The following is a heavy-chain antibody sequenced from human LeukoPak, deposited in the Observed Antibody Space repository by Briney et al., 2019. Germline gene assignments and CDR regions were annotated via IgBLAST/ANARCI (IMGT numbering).Heavy chain of an antibody. CDR3: ARVGNYYDSSGYYYFDY. D-gene: IGHD3-22*01. V-gene: IGHV4-61*02. Sequence: PSQTLSLTCTVSGGSISSGSYYWSWIRQPAGKGLEWNGRIYTSGSTNYNPSLKSRVTISVDTSKNQFPLKLSSVTAADTAVYYCARVGNYYDSSGYYYFDYWGQGTLVTVSS. CDR1: GGSISSGSYY. J-gene: IGHJ4*02. CDR2: IYTSGST.